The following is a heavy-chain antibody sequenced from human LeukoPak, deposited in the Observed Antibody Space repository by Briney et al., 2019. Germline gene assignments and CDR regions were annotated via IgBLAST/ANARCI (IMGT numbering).Heavy chain of an antibody. CDR3: ARDRYPRDIVVVVAVWFDP. CDR1: GYSFTGYY. D-gene: IGHD2-15*01. J-gene: IGHJ5*02. Sequence: ASVKVSCKASGYSFTGYYIHWVRQAPGQGLEWMGWINPNSGGTNYAQKFQGRVTMTRDTSTSTVYMELSSLRSEDTAVYYCARDRYPRDIVVVVAVWFDPWGQGTLVTVSS. CDR2: INPNSGGT. V-gene: IGHV1-2*02.